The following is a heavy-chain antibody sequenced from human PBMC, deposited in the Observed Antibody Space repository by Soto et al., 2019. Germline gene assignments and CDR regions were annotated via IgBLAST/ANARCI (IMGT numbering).Heavy chain of an antibody. Sequence: GGSLRLSCAASGFTFSSYEMNWVRQAPGKGLEWVSYISSSGSTIYYADSVKGRFTISRDNAKNSLYLQMNSLRAEDTAVYYCVRESVVTAIGAAYRGQRTLVIVSA. CDR2: ISSSGSTI. V-gene: IGHV3-48*03. J-gene: IGHJ1*01. CDR1: GFTFSSYE. CDR3: VRESVVTAIGAAY. D-gene: IGHD2-21*02.